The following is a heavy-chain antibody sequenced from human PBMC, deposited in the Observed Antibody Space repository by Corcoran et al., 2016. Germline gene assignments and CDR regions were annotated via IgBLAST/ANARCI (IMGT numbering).Heavy chain of an antibody. V-gene: IGHV3-33*01. J-gene: IGHJ4*02. CDR1: GFTFSSYG. CDR2: IWYDGSNK. Sequence: QVQLVESGGGVVQPGRSLRLSCAASGFTFSSYGMHWVRQAPGKGLEWVAVIWYDGSNKYYADSVKGRFTISRDNSKNTLYLQMNSLRAEDTAVYYCARDPGELVRMMYYFDYWGQGTLVTVSP. CDR3: ARDPGELVRMMYYFDY. D-gene: IGHD6-6*01.